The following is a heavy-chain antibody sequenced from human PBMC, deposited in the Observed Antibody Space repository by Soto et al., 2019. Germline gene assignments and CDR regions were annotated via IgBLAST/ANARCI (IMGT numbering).Heavy chain of an antibody. CDR3: ARVRFLEWFTDY. V-gene: IGHV3-7*01. Sequence: EVQLVESGGGLVQPGGSRRLSCAASGFTFSSYSMSWVRQAPGKWPEWVANINQDGSEKYYVDSVRGRFTISRDNAKNSLYLQMSSLRAEDTAVYYCARVRFLEWFTDYWGQGTLVTVSS. J-gene: IGHJ4*02. CDR1: GFTFSSYS. CDR2: INQDGSEK. D-gene: IGHD3-3*01.